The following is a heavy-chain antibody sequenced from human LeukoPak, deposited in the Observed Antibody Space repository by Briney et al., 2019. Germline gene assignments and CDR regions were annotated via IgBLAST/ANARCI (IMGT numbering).Heavy chain of an antibody. CDR1: GHTFTSYA. CDR3: ARVKWELLPDY. Sequence: GASVKVSCKASGHTFTSYAMHWVRQAPGQRLEWMGWINAGNGNTKYSQKFQGRVTITRDTSASTAYMELSSLRSEDTAVYYCARVKWELLPDYWGQGTLVTVSS. V-gene: IGHV1-3*01. J-gene: IGHJ4*02. CDR2: INAGNGNT. D-gene: IGHD1-26*01.